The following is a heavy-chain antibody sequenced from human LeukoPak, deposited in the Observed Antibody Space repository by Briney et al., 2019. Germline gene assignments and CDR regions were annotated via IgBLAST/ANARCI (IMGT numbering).Heavy chain of an antibody. CDR1: GFTFSSYG. CDR3: AKDTWVTTDPFRYYYGMDV. D-gene: IGHD4-17*01. CDR2: ISDDGSNK. V-gene: IGHV3-30*18. Sequence: PGRSLRLSCAASGFTFSSYGMHWVRQAPGKGLEWVAVISDDGSNKYYADSVKGRFTISRDNSKNTLYLQMNSLRAEDTAVYYCAKDTWVTTDPFRYYYGMDVWGQGTTVTVSS. J-gene: IGHJ6*02.